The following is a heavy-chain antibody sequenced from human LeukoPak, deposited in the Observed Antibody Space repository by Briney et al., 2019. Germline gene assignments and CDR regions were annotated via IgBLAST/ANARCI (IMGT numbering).Heavy chain of an antibody. V-gene: IGHV4-59*01. CDR3: ARSARNYYDSSGYYYVFDY. CDR2: IYYSGST. CDR1: GGSISSYY. Sequence: SETLSLTCTVSGGSISSYYWSWIRQPPGKGLEWIGYIYYSGSTNYNPSLKSRVTISVDTSKNQFSLKLSSVTAADTAVYYCARSARNYYDSSGYYYVFDYWGQGTLVTVSS. J-gene: IGHJ4*02. D-gene: IGHD3-22*01.